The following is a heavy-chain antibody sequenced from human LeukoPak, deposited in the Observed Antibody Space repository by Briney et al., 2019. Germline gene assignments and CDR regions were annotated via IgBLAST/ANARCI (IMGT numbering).Heavy chain of an antibody. V-gene: IGHV3-23*01. CDR1: GFTFSSYA. CDR2: ISGSGGST. D-gene: IGHD6-19*01. J-gene: IGHJ4*02. Sequence: AGGSLRLSCAASGFTFSSYAMSWVRQAPGKGLEWVSAISGSGGSTYYADSVKGRFTISRDNSKNTLYLQMNSLRAEDTAVYYCALSLVEGSGWLSDYWGQGTLVTVSS. CDR3: ALSLVEGSGWLSDY.